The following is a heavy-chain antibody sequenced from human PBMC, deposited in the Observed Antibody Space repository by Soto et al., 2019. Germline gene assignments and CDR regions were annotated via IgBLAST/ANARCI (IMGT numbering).Heavy chain of an antibody. CDR1: GYTFTSYG. CDR2: ISAYNGNT. V-gene: IGHV1-18*01. Sequence: GASVKVSCKASGYTFTSYGISWVRQAPGQGLEWMGWISAYNGNTNYAQKLQGRVTMTTDTSTSTAYMELRSLRSDDTAVYYCARVASTYYDILTGYSEFDYWGQGTLVTVSS. J-gene: IGHJ4*02. D-gene: IGHD3-9*01. CDR3: ARVASTYYDILTGYSEFDY.